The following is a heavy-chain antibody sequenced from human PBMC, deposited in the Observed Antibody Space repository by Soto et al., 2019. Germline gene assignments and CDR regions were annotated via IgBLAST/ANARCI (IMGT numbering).Heavy chain of an antibody. CDR2: MNPNSGNK. CDR3: ARGRSSEGIAVAQNWFDP. J-gene: IGHJ5*02. D-gene: IGHD6-19*01. V-gene: IGHV1-8*01. CDR1: GYTFTSYD. Sequence: QVQLVQSGAEVKKPGASVKVSCKASGYTFTSYDINWVRQATGQGLEWMGWMNPNSGNKGYAQKFQGRVTMTRNTSRSTAYMELSSLRSEDTAVYYCARGRSSEGIAVAQNWFDPWGQGTLVTVSS.